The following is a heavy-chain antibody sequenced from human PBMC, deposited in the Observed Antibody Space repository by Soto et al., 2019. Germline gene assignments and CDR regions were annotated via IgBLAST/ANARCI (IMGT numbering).Heavy chain of an antibody. CDR2: ISYDGSIE. Sequence: GGSLRLSCAASGFTFSNYGMHWVRQAPGKGLDWVAVISYDGSIEYYSESVKGRFTMSRDNSENTVYLQMNSLRTEDTAVYFCGRDWVWFGAHPIDNWGQGTLVTVSS. CDR3: GRDWVWFGAHPIDN. CDR1: GFTFSNYG. J-gene: IGHJ4*02. V-gene: IGHV3-30*03. D-gene: IGHD3-10*01.